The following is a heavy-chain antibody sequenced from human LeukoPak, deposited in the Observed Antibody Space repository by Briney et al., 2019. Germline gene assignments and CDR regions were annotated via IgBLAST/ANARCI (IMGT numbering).Heavy chain of an antibody. CDR3: ARDGYNHFDY. CDR2: INHSGST. CDR1: GGSFSGYY. J-gene: IGHJ4*02. Sequence: PSETLPLTCAVYGGSFSGYYWSWIPQPPGKGLQWIGEINHSGSTNYNPSLKSRVTISVDTSKNQFSLKLSSVTAADTAVYYCARDGYNHFDYWGQGTLVTVSS. V-gene: IGHV4-34*01. D-gene: IGHD5-24*01.